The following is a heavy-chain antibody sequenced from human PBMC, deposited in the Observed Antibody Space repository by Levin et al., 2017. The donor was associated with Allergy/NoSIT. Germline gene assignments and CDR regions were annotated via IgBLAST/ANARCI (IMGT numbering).Heavy chain of an antibody. D-gene: IGHD1-7*01. CDR1: GFTFSDYY. CDR3: ARYTWNYPAPYYYYYGMDV. CDR2: ISSSGSTI. Sequence: GGSLRLSCAASGFTFSDYYMSWIRQAPGKGLEWVSYISSSGSTIYYADSVKGRFTISRDNAKNSLYLQMNSLRAEDTAVYYCARYTWNYPAPYYYYYGMDVWGQGTTVTVSS. J-gene: IGHJ6*02. V-gene: IGHV3-11*01.